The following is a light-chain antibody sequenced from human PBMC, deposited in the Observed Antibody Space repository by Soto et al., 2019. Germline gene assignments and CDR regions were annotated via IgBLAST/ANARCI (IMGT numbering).Light chain of an antibody. J-gene: IGKJ1*01. CDR3: QQYGSPRT. Sequence: EIVLTQSPGTLSLSPGERATLSCRASQSVRSNYLAWYQQKPGQAPRLLIYGASSRATGIPDRFSGSGSGKDFTLTISRLEPEDFAVYYCQQYGSPRTFGQGTKVEIK. CDR1: QSVRSNY. CDR2: GAS. V-gene: IGKV3-20*01.